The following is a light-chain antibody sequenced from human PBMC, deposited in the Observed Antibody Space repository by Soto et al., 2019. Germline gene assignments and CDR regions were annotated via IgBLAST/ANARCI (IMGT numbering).Light chain of an antibody. CDR1: RSNIGSNY. J-gene: IGLJ7*01. Sequence: QSVLTQPPTASGTPGQRVTISCSGSRSNIGSNYVYWYQQVPGTAPKLLIYRNDQRPSGVPDRSGSKSGTSASLAISGLRSEDEADYYCVAWDDSLSGGVFGGGTQLTVL. V-gene: IGLV1-47*01. CDR3: VAWDDSLSGGV. CDR2: RND.